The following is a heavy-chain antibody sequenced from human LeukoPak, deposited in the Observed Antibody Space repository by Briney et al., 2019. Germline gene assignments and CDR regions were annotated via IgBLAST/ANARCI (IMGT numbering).Heavy chain of an antibody. J-gene: IGHJ4*02. CDR1: GFPFSRLA. Sequence: GGSLRLSCAASGFPFSRLAMTWVRQAPGKGLEWVSAISGSGGSTNYADSVKGRFTISRDNSNDTLYLQMNSLRADDTAVYYCAREGAGIGWGQGILVTVSS. CDR3: AREGAGIG. V-gene: IGHV3-23*01. CDR2: ISGSGGST. D-gene: IGHD1-26*01.